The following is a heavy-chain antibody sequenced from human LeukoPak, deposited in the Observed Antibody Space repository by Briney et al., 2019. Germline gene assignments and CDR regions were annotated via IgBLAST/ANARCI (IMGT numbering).Heavy chain of an antibody. D-gene: IGHD2-21*02. V-gene: IGHV3-23*01. CDR2: ISGSGGST. J-gene: IGHJ4*02. CDR1: GFTFSSYA. CDR3: AKDLAYCGGDCYLGYFDY. Sequence: GGSLRLSCAASGFTFSSYAMSCVRQAPGKGLEWVSAISGSGGSTYYADSVKGRFTISRDNSKNTLYLQMNSLRAEDTAVYYCAKDLAYCGGDCYLGYFDYWGQGTLVTVSS.